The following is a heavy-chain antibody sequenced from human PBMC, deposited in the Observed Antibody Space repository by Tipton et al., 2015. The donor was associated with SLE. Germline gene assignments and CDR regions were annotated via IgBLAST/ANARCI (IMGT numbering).Heavy chain of an antibody. CDR2: IYASGST. V-gene: IGHV4-4*07. CDR3: ASYQCRFLLSHSYYFMNV. D-gene: IGHD2-2*01. J-gene: IGHJ6*03. CDR1: GGSLSSYY. Sequence: TLSLTCTVSGGSLSSYYWSWIRQPAGKGLEWIGRIYASGSTEYNPSLKSRVTISVDPSKNQFSLRLSSVTAADTAVYCCASYQCRFLLSHSYYFMNVWGKGTSVIVSS.